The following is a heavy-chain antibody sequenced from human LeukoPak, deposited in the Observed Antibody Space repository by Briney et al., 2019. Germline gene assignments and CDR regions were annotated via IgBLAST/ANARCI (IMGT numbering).Heavy chain of an antibody. D-gene: IGHD1-1*01. CDR1: GYTFTDYY. V-gene: IGHV1-2*02. J-gene: IGHJ3*02. Sequence: ASVKVSCKASGYTFTDYYIHWVRQAPGQGLEWMGWINPNSGDTNYAQKFQGRVTMTRDVSTSTVYMELSSLRSEDTAVYYCGRHTTGYNSPRDSSNIWGQGTMVTVSS. CDR2: INPNSGDT. CDR3: GRHTTGYNSPRDSSNI.